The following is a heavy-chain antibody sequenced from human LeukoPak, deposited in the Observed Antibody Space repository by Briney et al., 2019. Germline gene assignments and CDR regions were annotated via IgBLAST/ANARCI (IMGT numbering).Heavy chain of an antibody. CDR3: ARGYFSSWYINWFDP. J-gene: IGHJ5*02. Sequence: SETLSLTCTVSGGSITRSSYHWGWIRQPPGKGLEWIGSIYYSGTTYYNPSLKSRVTILVDTSKNQFSLKLSSVTAADTAVYYCARGYFSSWYINWFDPWGQGTLVTVSS. CDR1: GGSITRSSYH. D-gene: IGHD6-13*01. CDR2: IYYSGTT. V-gene: IGHV4-39*07.